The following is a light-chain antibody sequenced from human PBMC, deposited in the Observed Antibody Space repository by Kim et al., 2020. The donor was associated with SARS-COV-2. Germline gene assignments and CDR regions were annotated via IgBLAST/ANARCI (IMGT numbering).Light chain of an antibody. J-gene: IGKJ5*01. CDR3: LQHNTYPFT. V-gene: IGKV1-17*01. CDR1: QDIRND. CDR2: GAS. Sequence: DIQMTQSPSSLSASVGDRVTITCRASQDIRNDLGWYQQNPGRAPKRLIYGASSLQSGVPSRFSGSGSGTEFTLTISSLQPEDFATYFCLQHNTYPFTFGQVTRLEIK.